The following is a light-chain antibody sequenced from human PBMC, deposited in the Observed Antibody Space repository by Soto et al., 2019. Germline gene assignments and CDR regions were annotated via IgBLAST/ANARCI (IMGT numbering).Light chain of an antibody. V-gene: IGLV2-14*03. J-gene: IGLJ3*02. CDR3: CSYARGSRA. Sequence: QSALTQPSSMSGSPGQSITISCTGTSSDIGAYEHVSWYQQRPGRAPKVLIYDVRIRPSEVSNRFSGSKSGDTASLTISGLQAEDEAVYYCCSYARGSRAFGGGTKLTVL. CDR1: SSDIGAYEH. CDR2: DVR.